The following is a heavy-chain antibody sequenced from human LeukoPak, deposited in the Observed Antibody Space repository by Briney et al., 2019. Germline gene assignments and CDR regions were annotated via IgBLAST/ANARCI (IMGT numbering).Heavy chain of an antibody. Sequence: SGPTLVNPTQTLTLTCTLSGFSIRTHGVGVGWFRQPPGKALEWVAIIYWNGDNYYSPSLNSRSTITKDTSKNQVVLTLTNVDPVDTATYYCAHSRYYERGNWFGPWGQGTLVTVSS. J-gene: IGHJ5*02. D-gene: IGHD3-22*01. V-gene: IGHV2-5*01. CDR1: GFSIRTHGVG. CDR3: AHSRYYERGNWFGP. CDR2: IYWNGDN.